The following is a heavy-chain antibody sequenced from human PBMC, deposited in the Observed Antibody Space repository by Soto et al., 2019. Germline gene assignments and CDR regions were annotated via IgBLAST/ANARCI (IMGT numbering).Heavy chain of an antibody. CDR3: ARDPHEFWTSCWFDP. D-gene: IGHD3-3*01. Sequence: ASVKVSCKTSGYTFNTYGINWVRQAPGQGLELMGWISAYDDKTTYAEKFQGRVTLTTDTSTSTAYMELRSLRSDDTAIYYCARDPHEFWTSCWFDPWG. V-gene: IGHV1-18*01. CDR1: GYTFNTYG. J-gene: IGHJ5*02. CDR2: ISAYDDKT.